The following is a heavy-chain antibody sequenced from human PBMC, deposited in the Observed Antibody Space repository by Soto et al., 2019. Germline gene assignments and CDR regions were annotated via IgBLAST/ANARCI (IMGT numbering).Heavy chain of an antibody. D-gene: IGHD6-6*01. CDR1: GFTFGTFE. V-gene: IGHV3-48*03. CDR2: IGSSGSTI. J-gene: IGHJ4*02. CDR3: ARATYTSSYHFDS. Sequence: EVQLVDSGGGLVQPGGSLRLSCAASGFTFGTFEMNWVRQAPGKGLEWVSKIGSSGSTIWYADSVKGRFTISRDNAKNSLYLQMNSLRGDDTAVYYCARATYTSSYHFDSWGQGTLVTVSS.